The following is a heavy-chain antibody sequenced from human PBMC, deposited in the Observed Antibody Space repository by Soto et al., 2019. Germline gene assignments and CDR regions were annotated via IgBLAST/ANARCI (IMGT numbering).Heavy chain of an antibody. CDR3: ARGGSYFSFSSMHFDY. Sequence: PGGSLRLSCAASGFTFSSYAMHWVRQAPGKGLEWVAVISYDGSNKYYADSVKGRFTISRDNSKNTLYLQMNSLRAEDTAVYYCARGGSYFSFSSMHFDYWGQGTPVTVSS. CDR1: GFTFSSYA. D-gene: IGHD1-26*01. J-gene: IGHJ4*02. V-gene: IGHV3-30-3*01. CDR2: ISYDGSNK.